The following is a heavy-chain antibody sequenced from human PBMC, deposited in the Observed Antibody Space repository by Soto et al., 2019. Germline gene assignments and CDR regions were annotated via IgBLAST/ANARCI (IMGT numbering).Heavy chain of an antibody. D-gene: IGHD6-19*01. J-gene: IGHJ6*02. CDR2: IYYSGST. V-gene: IGHV4-59*01. Sequence: PSETVSLTCTVSGCSISIYYWSWIRQPPGKGLEWIGYIYYSGSTNYNPSLKSRVTISVDTSKNQFSLKLSSVTAADTAVYYCARDLEVAGAADYYGMDVWGQGTTVTVSS. CDR3: ARDLEVAGAADYYGMDV. CDR1: GCSISIYY.